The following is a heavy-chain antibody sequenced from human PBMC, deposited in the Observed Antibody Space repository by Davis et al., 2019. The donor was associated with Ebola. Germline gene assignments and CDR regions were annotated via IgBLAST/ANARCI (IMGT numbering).Heavy chain of an antibody. V-gene: IGHV1-18*04. CDR3: ARLPSGSSKIVVAYYYYGMDV. CDR1: GYTFTSYG. D-gene: IGHD3-22*01. CDR2: ISAYNGNT. Sequence: ASVKVSCKASGYTFTSYGISWVRQAPGQGLEWMGWISAYNGNTNYAQKLQGRVTMTTDTSTSTAYMELRSLRSDDTAVYYCARLPSGSSKIVVAYYYYGMDVWGQGTTVTVSS. J-gene: IGHJ6*02.